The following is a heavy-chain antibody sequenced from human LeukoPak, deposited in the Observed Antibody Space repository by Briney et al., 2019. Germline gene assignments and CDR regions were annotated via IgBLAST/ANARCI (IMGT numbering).Heavy chain of an antibody. CDR1: CRSISGYY. CDR3: ARGETGDLFFAY. J-gene: IGHJ4*02. V-gene: IGHV4-59*12. D-gene: IGHD2-21*01. CDR2: IYYSGST. Sequence: SQTLSLTSTGSCRSISGYYWSWIRQPPGNGLEWIGYIYYSGSTNYNPSLNSRVTLSVDPSKNQFSLNLSSVTAADPAVYYCARGETGDLFFAYWGQGTLVHVSS.